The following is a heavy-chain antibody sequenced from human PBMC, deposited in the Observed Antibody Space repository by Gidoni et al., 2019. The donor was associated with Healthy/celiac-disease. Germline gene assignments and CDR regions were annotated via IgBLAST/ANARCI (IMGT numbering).Heavy chain of an antibody. J-gene: IGHJ4*02. CDR3: ARDPVTMVRGVITPGVD. V-gene: IGHV1-2*02. D-gene: IGHD3-10*01. CDR2: INPNSGGT. Sequence: QVQLVRSGAEVKKPGASVKVSCKASGYTFTGYYMHWVRQAPGQGLEWMGWINPNSGGTNYAQKFQGRVTMTRDTSISTAYMELSRLRSDDTAVYYCARDPVTMVRGVITPGVDWGQGTLVTVSS. CDR1: GYTFTGYY.